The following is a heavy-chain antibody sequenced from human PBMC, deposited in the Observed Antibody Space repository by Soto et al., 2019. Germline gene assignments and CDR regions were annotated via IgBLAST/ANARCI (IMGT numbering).Heavy chain of an antibody. CDR2: ISSSGSTI. Sequence: GGSLRLSCAASGFTFSSYEMNWVRQAPGKGLEWVSYISSSGSTICYADSVKGRFTISRDNAKNSLYLQMNSLRAEDTAVYYCVKVEQKYYDSSGCLDYWGQGTLVTVSS. CDR3: VKVEQKYYDSSGCLDY. D-gene: IGHD3-22*01. V-gene: IGHV3-48*03. CDR1: GFTFSSYE. J-gene: IGHJ4*02.